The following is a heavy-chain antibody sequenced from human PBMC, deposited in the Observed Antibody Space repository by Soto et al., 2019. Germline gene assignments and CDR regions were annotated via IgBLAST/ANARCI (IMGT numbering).Heavy chain of an antibody. CDR3: ATNEGRDGYSFGY. V-gene: IGHV1-69*13. D-gene: IGHD5-12*01. CDR1: GVTFSRQD. Sequence: SVKVSCKASGVTFSRQDMRWVRQAPGQGLEWMGGIIPIFGTPQYAEKFQDRVTITADESTSTAYMELSSLTSEDTAVYYCATNEGRDGYSFGYWGQGALVTVSS. CDR2: IIPIFGTP. J-gene: IGHJ4*02.